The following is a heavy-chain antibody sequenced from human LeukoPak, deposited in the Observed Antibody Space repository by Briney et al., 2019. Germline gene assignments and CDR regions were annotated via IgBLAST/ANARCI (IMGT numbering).Heavy chain of an antibody. V-gene: IGHV3-48*04. Sequence: GGSLRLSCAASGFTFSSYTMNWVRQAPGKGLEWVSYISSSGSTIYYADSVKGRFTISRDNAKNSLYLQMNSLRAEDTAVYYCARVSTTAIVAFDYWGQGTLVTVSS. D-gene: IGHD5-18*01. CDR1: GFTFSSYT. CDR3: ARVSTTAIVAFDY. CDR2: ISSSGSTI. J-gene: IGHJ4*02.